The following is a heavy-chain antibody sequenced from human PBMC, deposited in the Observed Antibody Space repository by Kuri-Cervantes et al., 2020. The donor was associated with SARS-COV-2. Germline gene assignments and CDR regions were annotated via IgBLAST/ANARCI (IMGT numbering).Heavy chain of an antibody. J-gene: IGHJ4*02. V-gene: IGHV3-23*01. CDR1: GFTFDDYA. CDR3: ASNGWGFRNPGGVSGFDY. Sequence: GESLKISCAASGFTFDDYAMHWVRQAPGKGLEWVSAISGSGGSTYYADSVKGRFTISRDNAKNSLYLQMNSLRAEDTAVYYCASNGWGFRNPGGVSGFDYWGQGTLVTVSS. CDR2: ISGSGGST. D-gene: IGHD3-16*01.